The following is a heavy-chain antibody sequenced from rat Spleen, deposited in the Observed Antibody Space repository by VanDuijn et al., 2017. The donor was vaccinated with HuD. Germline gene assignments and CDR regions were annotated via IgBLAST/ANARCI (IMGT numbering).Heavy chain of an antibody. V-gene: IGHV5-25*01. J-gene: IGHJ1*01. CDR2: LSPSGGST. CDR1: GFTFSNYD. Sequence: EVQLVESGGGLVQPGRSMKLSCAASGFTFSNYDMAWVRQAPTKGLAWVASLSPSGGSTYYRDSVKGRFTVSRDNAKSTLYLQMDSLRSEDTATYYCARRAFDYWYFDFWGPGTMVTVSS. CDR3: ARRAFDYWYFDF.